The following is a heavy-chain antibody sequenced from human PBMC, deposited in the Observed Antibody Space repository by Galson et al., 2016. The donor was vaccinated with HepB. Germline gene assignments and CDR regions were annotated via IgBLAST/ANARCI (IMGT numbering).Heavy chain of an antibody. D-gene: IGHD3-9*01. CDR1: GFNFTTYG. CDR2: IWFDGSNK. J-gene: IGHJ4*02. CDR3: GRDFRETGYLDF. V-gene: IGHV3-33*01. Sequence: SLRLSCAASGFNFTTYGMHWVRQAPGKGLEWVAIIWFDGSNKWYADSVKGRFSISRDNSKNTLYLQMNSLRAEDTAVYYCGRDFRETGYLDFWGQGTLVTASS.